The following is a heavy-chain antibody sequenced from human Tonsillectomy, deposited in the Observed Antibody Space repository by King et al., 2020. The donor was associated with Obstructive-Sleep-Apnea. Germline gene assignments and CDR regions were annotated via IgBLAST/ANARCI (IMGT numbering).Heavy chain of an antibody. CDR1: GFTFSNYA. CDR2: ISIDGIYT. D-gene: IGHD4-17*01. V-gene: IGHV3-30*04. J-gene: IGHJ2*01. Sequence: GQLVQSGGGVVQSGRSLRLSCAASGFTFSNYALHWVRQAPGRGLEWVAVISIDGIYTEYLDSVKGRFTISRDNYKNTLYLQLNSLRPEDTAVYYCARLRVASGDLPLWGRGTLLTVSS. CDR3: ARLRVASGDLPL.